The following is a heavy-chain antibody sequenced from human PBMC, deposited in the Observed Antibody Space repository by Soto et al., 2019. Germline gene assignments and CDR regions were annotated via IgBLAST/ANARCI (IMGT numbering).Heavy chain of an antibody. CDR3: ARRYGQLCSGGVCYLYFDP. CDR2: ILSSGNT. Sequence: QVQLQESGPGLVKPSETLSLTCTVSGASISGFHWSWIRQPPGMGLEWIGHILSSGNTYYNPSLKSRDTISADTSKNQFSLKLSPVTAADTAVYYCARRYGQLCSGGVCYLYFDPWGQGTLVTVSS. J-gene: IGHJ5*02. V-gene: IGHV4-59*08. CDR1: GASISGFH. D-gene: IGHD2-15*01.